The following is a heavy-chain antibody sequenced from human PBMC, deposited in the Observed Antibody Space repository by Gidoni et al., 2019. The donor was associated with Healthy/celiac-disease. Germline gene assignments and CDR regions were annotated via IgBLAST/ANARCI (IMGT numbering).Heavy chain of an antibody. Sequence: QVQLVESGGGVVQPGRSLRLSCAASGFTFSSYAMHWVRQAPSKGLEWVAVRSYDGSNKYYADSVKGRFTISRDNSKNTLYLQMNSLRAEDTAVYYCARDNYYYGMDVWGQGTTVTVSS. CDR1: GFTFSSYA. CDR3: ARDNYYYGMDV. J-gene: IGHJ6*02. V-gene: IGHV3-30*01. CDR2: RSYDGSNK.